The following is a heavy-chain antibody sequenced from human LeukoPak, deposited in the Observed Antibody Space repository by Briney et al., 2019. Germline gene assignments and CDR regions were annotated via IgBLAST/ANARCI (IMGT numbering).Heavy chain of an antibody. D-gene: IGHD3-10*01. V-gene: IGHV3-21*04. CDR2: ISSSSSYI. J-gene: IGHJ3*02. CDR1: GFTFSSYS. Sequence: PGGSLRLSCAASGFTFSSYSMNWVRQAPGKGLEWVSSISSSSSYIYYADSVKGRFAISRDNAKNSLYLQMNNLRAEDTAVYYCASFYYNSGYGAFDIWGQGTVVTVSS. CDR3: ASFYYNSGYGAFDI.